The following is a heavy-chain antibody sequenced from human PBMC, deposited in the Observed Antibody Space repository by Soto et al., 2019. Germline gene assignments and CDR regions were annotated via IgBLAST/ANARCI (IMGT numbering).Heavy chain of an antibody. V-gene: IGHV4-34*01. CDR2: INHSGST. CDR1: GGSFSGYY. CDR3: ARDAVTTDYFDY. D-gene: IGHD4-17*01. J-gene: IGHJ4*02. Sequence: SETLSLTCAVSGGSFSGYYWSWIRQPPGQGLEWIGEINHSGSTNYNPSLKSRVTISVDTSKNQFSLKLSSVSAADTAVSYCARDAVTTDYFDYWGQGTLVTVSS.